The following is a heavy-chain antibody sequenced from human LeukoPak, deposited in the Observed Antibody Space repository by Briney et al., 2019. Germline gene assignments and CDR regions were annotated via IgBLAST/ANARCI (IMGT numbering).Heavy chain of an antibody. Sequence: GASVKVSCKASGYTFTGYYMHWVRQAPGQGLEWMGWINPNSGGTNYAQKFQGRVTMTRDTSISTAYMELSRLRSDDTAVYYCARSPVGAVEYFDYWGQGTLVTVSS. D-gene: IGHD1-26*01. CDR2: INPNSGGT. J-gene: IGHJ4*02. V-gene: IGHV1-2*02. CDR1: GYTFTGYY. CDR3: ARSPVGAVEYFDY.